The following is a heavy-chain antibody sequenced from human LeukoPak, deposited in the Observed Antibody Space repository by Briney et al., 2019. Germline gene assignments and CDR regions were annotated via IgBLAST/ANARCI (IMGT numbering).Heavy chain of an antibody. CDR1: GYTFTSYD. D-gene: IGHD2-15*01. CDR2: MNPNSGNT. V-gene: IGHV1-8*01. CDR3: ARGLGDIAMARRGRGNY. J-gene: IGHJ4*02. Sequence: ASVKVSCKASGYTFTSYDINWVRQVTGQGLKWMGWMNPNSGNTGYAQKFQGRVTMTRNTSISTAYMELSSLRSEDTAVYYCARGLGDIAMARRGRGNYWGQGTLVTASS.